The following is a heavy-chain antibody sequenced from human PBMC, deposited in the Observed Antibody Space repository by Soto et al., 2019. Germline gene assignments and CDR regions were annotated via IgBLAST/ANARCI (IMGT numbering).Heavy chain of an antibody. CDR1: GFTFSRYG. J-gene: IGHJ6*02. CDR3: ALXXXWXXXXXYYGLDV. CDR2: ITGSGDTT. Sequence: EGHLLESGGGLVQPGGSLRLSCTASGFTFSRYGMSWVRQAPXXXLQWVSTITGSGDTTYYADSVKGRFTISRDNSKNTLYLQMNSLXVEDTAVYFXALXXXWXXXXXYYGLDVWGQGTTVTVSS. V-gene: IGHV3-23*01.